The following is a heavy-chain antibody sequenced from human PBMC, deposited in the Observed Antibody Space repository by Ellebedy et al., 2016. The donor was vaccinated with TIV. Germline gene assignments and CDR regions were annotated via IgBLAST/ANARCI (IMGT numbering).Heavy chain of an antibody. V-gene: IGHV4-39*01. Sequence: MPSETLSLTCTVSGGSISSRTRYWGWFRQTQEKGLEWIGTVYFTGTTYYNPSLSSPITISADTSNNQFSLKLTSVTAADTAVYYCATARRDPLYYGVDVWGRGTTVTVSS. CDR2: VYFTGTT. CDR3: ATARRDPLYYGVDV. J-gene: IGHJ6*02. D-gene: IGHD6-13*01. CDR1: GGSISSRTRY.